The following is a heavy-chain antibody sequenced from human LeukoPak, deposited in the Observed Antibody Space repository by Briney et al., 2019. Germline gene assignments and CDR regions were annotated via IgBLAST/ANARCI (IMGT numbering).Heavy chain of an antibody. CDR1: GGTFSSYT. Sequence: SVKVSCKASGGTFSSYTISWVRQAPGQGLEWMGRIIPILGIANYAQKFQGRVTITADKSTSTAYMELSSLRSEDTAVCYCARVCSGGSCYVDYWGQGTLVTVSS. CDR2: IIPILGIA. D-gene: IGHD2-15*01. J-gene: IGHJ4*02. CDR3: ARVCSGGSCYVDY. V-gene: IGHV1-69*02.